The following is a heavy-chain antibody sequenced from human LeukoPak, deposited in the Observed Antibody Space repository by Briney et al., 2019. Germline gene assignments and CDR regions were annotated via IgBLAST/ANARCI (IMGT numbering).Heavy chain of an antibody. CDR3: ASTKLGIFDY. D-gene: IGHD7-27*01. J-gene: IGHJ4*02. CDR1: GGSFSGYY. CDR2: IYYSGST. V-gene: IGHV4-59*08. Sequence: SETLSLTCAVYGGSFSGYYWSWIRQPPGKGLEWIGYIYYSGSTNYNPSLKSRVTISVDTSKNQFSLKLSSVTAADTAVYYCASTKLGIFDYWGQGTLVTVSS.